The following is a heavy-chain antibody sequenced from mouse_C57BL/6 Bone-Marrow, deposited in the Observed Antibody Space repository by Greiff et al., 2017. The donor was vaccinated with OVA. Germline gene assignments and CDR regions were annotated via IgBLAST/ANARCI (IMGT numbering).Heavy chain of an antibody. V-gene: IGHV1-81*01. D-gene: IGHD4-1*01. CDR1: GYTFTSYG. Sequence: QVQLQQSGAELARPGASVKLSCKASGYTFTSYGISWVKQRTGQGLEWIGEIYPRSGNTYYNEKLKGQATLTADKSYSTAYLELRSLTSADSAVYYCAGDDTGTWSWFAYWGQGTRVTVSA. CDR2: IYPRSGNT. J-gene: IGHJ3*01. CDR3: AGDDTGTWSWFAY.